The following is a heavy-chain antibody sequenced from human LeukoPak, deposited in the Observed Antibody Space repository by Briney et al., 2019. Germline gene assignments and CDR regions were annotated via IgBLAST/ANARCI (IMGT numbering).Heavy chain of an antibody. D-gene: IGHD1-26*01. Sequence: GGSLRLSCAASGFTFSKYGMSWVRQAPGKGLGWVSAISGSGGSTYYADSVKGRFTISRDNSKNTLYLQMNSLRAEDTAVYYCAKWGRVGCLDYWGQGTLVTVSS. V-gene: IGHV3-23*01. CDR2: ISGSGGST. CDR1: GFTFSKYG. J-gene: IGHJ4*02. CDR3: AKWGRVGCLDY.